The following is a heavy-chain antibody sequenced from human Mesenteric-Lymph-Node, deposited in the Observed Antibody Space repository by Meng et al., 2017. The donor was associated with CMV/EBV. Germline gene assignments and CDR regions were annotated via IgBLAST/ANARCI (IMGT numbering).Heavy chain of an antibody. CDR3: ARDQKWYLGYYGMDV. V-gene: IGHV3-53*01. CDR2: IYNVGST. CDR1: GIAVTNPH. D-gene: IGHD4-23*01. Sequence: GGPLRLSCAAPGIAVTNPHMSWVRQAPGKGLEWVSLIYNVGSTYYADCVKGRFTISRDTSKNTLYLDMDNLRADDTAVYYCARDQKWYLGYYGMDVWGQGTTVTVSS. J-gene: IGHJ6*02.